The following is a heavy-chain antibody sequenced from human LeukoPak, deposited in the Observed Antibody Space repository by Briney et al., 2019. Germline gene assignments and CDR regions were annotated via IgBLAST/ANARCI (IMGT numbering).Heavy chain of an antibody. CDR1: GFTFSSYS. J-gene: IGHJ4*02. V-gene: IGHV3-48*01. Sequence: PGGSLRLSCAASGFTFSSYSMNWVRQAPGKGLEWVSYISSSSTIYYADSVKGRFTISRDNAKNSLYLQMNSLRAEDTAVYYCARDLSLAHYYGSGSYYTGADWGQGTLVTVSS. D-gene: IGHD3-10*01. CDR3: ARDLSLAHYYGSGSYYTGAD. CDR2: ISSSSTI.